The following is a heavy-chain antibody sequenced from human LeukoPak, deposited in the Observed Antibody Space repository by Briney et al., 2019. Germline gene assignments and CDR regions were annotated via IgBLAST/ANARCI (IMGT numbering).Heavy chain of an antibody. V-gene: IGHV3-23*01. CDR2: ISGSGGST. CDR1: GFTFSSYA. D-gene: IGHD4-17*01. J-gene: IGHJ4*02. CDR3: AKKMTTVITFDY. Sequence: QSGGSLRLSCAASGFTFSSYAMSWVRQAPGKGLEWVSAISGSGGSTYYADSVKGRFSISRDNSKNTLYLQMNSLRAEDTAVYYCAKKMTTVITFDYWGQGTLVIVSS.